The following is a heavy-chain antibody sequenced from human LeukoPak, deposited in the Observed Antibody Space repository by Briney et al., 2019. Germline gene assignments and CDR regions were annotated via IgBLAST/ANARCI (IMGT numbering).Heavy chain of an antibody. Sequence: GGSLRLSCAASGFTFSSYAVSWVRQAPGKGLEWVSAISGSGGSTYYADSVKGRFTISRDNSKNTLYLQMNSLRAEDTAVYYCAKVRNSIAVAGSDYWGQGTLVTVSS. CDR2: ISGSGGST. D-gene: IGHD6-19*01. J-gene: IGHJ4*02. CDR1: GFTFSSYA. CDR3: AKVRNSIAVAGSDY. V-gene: IGHV3-23*01.